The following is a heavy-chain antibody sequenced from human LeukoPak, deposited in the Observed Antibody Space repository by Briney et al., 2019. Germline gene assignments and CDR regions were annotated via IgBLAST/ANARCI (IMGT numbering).Heavy chain of an antibody. CDR2: IIPIFGTA. CDR3: ARTGKAYCGGDCYFDY. J-gene: IGHJ4*02. V-gene: IGHV1-69*05. Sequence: ASVKVSCKASGGTFSSYAISWVRQAPGRGLEWMGGIIPIFGTANYAQKFQGRVTITTDESTSTAYMELSSLRSEDTAVYYCARTGKAYCGGDCYFDYWGQGTLVTVSS. D-gene: IGHD2-21*02. CDR1: GGTFSSYA.